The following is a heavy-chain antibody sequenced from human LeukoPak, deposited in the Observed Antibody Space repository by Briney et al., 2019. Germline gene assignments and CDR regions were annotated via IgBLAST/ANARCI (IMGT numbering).Heavy chain of an antibody. Sequence: GGSPRLSCAASGFTFDDYAMHWVRQAPGKGLEWVSGISWNSGSIGYADSVKGRFTISRDNAKNSLYLQMNSLRAEDTASYYCAKDIATGNRLYYFDYWGQGTLVTVSS. J-gene: IGHJ4*02. CDR1: GFTFDDYA. CDR2: ISWNSGSI. CDR3: AKDIATGNRLYYFDY. V-gene: IGHV3-9*01. D-gene: IGHD1-14*01.